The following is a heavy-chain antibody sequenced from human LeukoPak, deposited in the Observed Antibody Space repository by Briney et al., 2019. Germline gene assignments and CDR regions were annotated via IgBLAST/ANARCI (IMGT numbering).Heavy chain of an antibody. J-gene: IGHJ4*02. CDR3: ARTRYPFDY. CDR2: INHSGST. D-gene: IGHD1-14*01. V-gene: IGHV4-34*01. Sequence: SETLSLTCAVYGGSFSGYYWSWIRHPPGKGLEWIGEINHSGSTNYNPSLKSRVTISVDTSKNQFSLKLSSVTAADTAVYYCARTRYPFDYWGQGTLVTVSS. CDR1: GGSFSGYY.